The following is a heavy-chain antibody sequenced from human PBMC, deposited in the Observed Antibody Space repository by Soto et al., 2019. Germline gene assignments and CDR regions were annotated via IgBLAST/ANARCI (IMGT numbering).Heavy chain of an antibody. V-gene: IGHV4-59*12. D-gene: IGHD2-2*01. CDR1: GGSISSYY. CDR3: ARGPGFYCSSTSCRPPYDY. J-gene: IGHJ4*02. CDR2: IYYSGST. Sequence: SETLSLTCTVSGGSISSYYWSWIRKPPGKGLEWIGYIYYSGSTNYNPSIKSRVTISVDTSKNQFSLKLSSVTAADTAVYYCARGPGFYCSSTSCRPPYDYWGQGTLVTVSS.